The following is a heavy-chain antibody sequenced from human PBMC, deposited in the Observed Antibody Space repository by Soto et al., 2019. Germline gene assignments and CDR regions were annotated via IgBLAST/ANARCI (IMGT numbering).Heavy chain of an antibody. Sequence: SQTLSLTCTVSSGSMSCYYWNWIRQPPGKGLEWIGYIYYSGSTNYNPSLKSRVTISVDTSKNQFSLKLSSVTAADTAVYYCARAGDYDFWSGYSNDAFDIWGQGTMVTVSS. CDR3: ARAGDYDFWSGYSNDAFDI. J-gene: IGHJ3*02. D-gene: IGHD3-3*01. CDR1: SGSMSCYY. V-gene: IGHV4-59*01. CDR2: IYYSGST.